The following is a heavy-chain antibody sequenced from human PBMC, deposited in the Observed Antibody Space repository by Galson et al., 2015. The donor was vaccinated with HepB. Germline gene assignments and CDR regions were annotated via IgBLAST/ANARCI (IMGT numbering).Heavy chain of an antibody. J-gene: IGHJ4*02. CDR1: GFTFSSYW. V-gene: IGHV3-7*03. CDR2: IKQDESKK. D-gene: IGHD2-15*01. Sequence: SLRVSCAASGFTFSSYWMSWVRQAPGMGLEWVANIKQDESKKYYVDSVKGRFTITRDKAKNPLYLQMNSLRSEDTAVYYCAREVDNGLDYWGQGTMVTVSS. CDR3: AREVDNGLDY.